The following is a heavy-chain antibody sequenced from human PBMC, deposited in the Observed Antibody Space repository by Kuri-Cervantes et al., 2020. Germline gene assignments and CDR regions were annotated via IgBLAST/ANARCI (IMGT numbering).Heavy chain of an antibody. D-gene: IGHD6-6*01. CDR1: GGTFSSYA. V-gene: IGHV1-69*13. J-gene: IGHJ6*03. CDR3: ARVRIAARRRYYYYYMDV. CDR2: IIPIFGTA. Sequence: SVKVSCKASGGTFSSYAISWVRQAPGQGLEWMGGIIPIFGTANYAQKFQGRVTITADESTSTAYMELNSLRSEDTAVYYCARVRIAARRRYYYYYMDVWGKGTTVTVSS.